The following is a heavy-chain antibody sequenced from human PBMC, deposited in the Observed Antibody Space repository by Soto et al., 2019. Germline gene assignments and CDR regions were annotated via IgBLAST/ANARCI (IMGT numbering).Heavy chain of an antibody. CDR2: INAGNGNT. CDR1: GYTFTSYA. Sequence: GASVKVSCKASGYTFTSYAMHWVRQAPGQRLEWMGWINAGNGNTKYSQKFQGRVTITRDTSASAAYMQLSSLRSEDTAVYYCARDWDIVPTGTAVFGYWGQGTLVTVSS. CDR3: ARDWDIVPTGTAVFGY. J-gene: IGHJ4*02. V-gene: IGHV1-3*01. D-gene: IGHD2-2*01.